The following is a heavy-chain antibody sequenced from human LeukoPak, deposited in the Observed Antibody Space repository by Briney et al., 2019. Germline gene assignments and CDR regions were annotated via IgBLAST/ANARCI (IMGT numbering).Heavy chain of an antibody. J-gene: IGHJ4*02. Sequence: SETLSLTCTVSDYSISSGYYWGWIRQPPGKGLEWIGSIYHSGSTYYNPSFKSRVTISVNTSKNQFSLKLSSVTAADTAVYYCARTDHLGYFDYWGQGTLVTVSS. V-gene: IGHV4-38-2*02. CDR1: DYSISSGYY. CDR3: ARTDHLGYFDY. D-gene: IGHD1-14*01. CDR2: IYHSGST.